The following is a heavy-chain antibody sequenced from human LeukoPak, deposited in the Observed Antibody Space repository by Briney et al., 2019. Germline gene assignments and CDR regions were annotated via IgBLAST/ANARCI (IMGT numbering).Heavy chain of an antibody. CDR2: INSSGSTI. CDR3: ARGRRWLHKRGECEY. CDR1: VFTFSDYY. Sequence: GGSLRLSCASSVFTFSDYYMSWIRQARGKGLEWVSYINSSGSTIYYADSVKGRFTISRDNAKNALYLQMNSLRGEDPAVYYCARGRRWLHKRGECEYWGQGTLVTVSS. V-gene: IGHV3-11*04. J-gene: IGHJ4*02. D-gene: IGHD5-24*01.